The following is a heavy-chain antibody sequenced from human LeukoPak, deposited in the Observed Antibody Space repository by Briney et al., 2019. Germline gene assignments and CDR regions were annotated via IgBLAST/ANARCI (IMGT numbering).Heavy chain of an antibody. CDR3: ANTVAGGSSFDY. Sequence: PGGSLRLSCAASGFTFSSYAMSWVRQAPGKGQEWVSAISGSGGSTYYADSVKGRFTISRDNSKNTLYLQMNSLRAEDTAVYYCANTVAGGSSFDYWGQGTLVTVSS. CDR1: GFTFSSYA. CDR2: ISGSGGST. J-gene: IGHJ4*02. D-gene: IGHD6-19*01. V-gene: IGHV3-23*01.